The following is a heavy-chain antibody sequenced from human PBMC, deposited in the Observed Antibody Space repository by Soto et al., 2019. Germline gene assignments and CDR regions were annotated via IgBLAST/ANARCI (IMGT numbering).Heavy chain of an antibody. V-gene: IGHV4-59*01. CDR1: GGYISNYY. D-gene: IGHD1-26*01. CDR2: IYSSGST. J-gene: IGHJ6*02. CDR3: ARVIKSGSYYYSGMDV. Sequence: SETLCLSXTVCGGYISNYYCSWILKHPKKGLEWIGYIYSSGSTNYHPSLKSRVTISVDTSKNQFSLKLSSVTAADTAVYYCARVIKSGSYYYSGMDVWGHGTTVTVSS.